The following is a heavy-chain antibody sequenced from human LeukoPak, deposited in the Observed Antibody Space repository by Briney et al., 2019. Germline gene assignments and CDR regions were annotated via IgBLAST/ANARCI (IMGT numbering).Heavy chain of an antibody. CDR3: ARAVAAAGPIDY. D-gene: IGHD6-13*01. J-gene: IGHJ4*02. CDR2: IYYSGST. V-gene: IGHV4-39*07. Sequence: PSETLSLTCTVSGGSISSSTFYWGWIRQPPGKGLEWIGTIYYSGSTFYNPSLKSRVTVSVDTSKNQFSLKLSSVTAADTAVYYCARAVAAAGPIDYWGQGTLVTVSS. CDR1: GGSISSSTFY.